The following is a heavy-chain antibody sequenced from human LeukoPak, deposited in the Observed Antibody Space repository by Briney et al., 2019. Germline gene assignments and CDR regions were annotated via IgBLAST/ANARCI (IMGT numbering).Heavy chain of an antibody. V-gene: IGHV4-59*01. J-gene: IGHJ3*02. CDR2: IHYSGST. CDR3: AREAREGHVFDI. D-gene: IGHD5-24*01. CDR1: GGSIRSYY. Sequence: SETLSLTCTVSGGSIRSYYWSWIRRPPGKGLEWIGYIHYSGSTNYNPSLKSRVTISVDTSKNQFSLKLSSVTAADTAVYYCAREAREGHVFDIWGQGTMVTVSS.